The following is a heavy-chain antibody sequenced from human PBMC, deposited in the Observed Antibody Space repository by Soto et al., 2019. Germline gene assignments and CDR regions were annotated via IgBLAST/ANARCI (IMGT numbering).Heavy chain of an antibody. CDR2: IYYSGST. D-gene: IGHD3-9*01. V-gene: IGHV4-30-4*01. CDR3: ARDRPYYDILTGPSGFDP. Sequence: SENLSLTCTVSGGSISSGDYYWSWIRQPPGKGLEWIGYIYYSGSTYYNPSLKSRVTISVDTSKNQFSLKLSSVTAADTAVYYCARDRPYYDILTGPSGFDPWGQGTLVTVSS. J-gene: IGHJ5*02. CDR1: GGSISSGDYY.